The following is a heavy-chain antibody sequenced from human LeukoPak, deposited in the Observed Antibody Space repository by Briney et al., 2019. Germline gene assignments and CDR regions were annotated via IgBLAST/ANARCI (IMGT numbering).Heavy chain of an antibody. Sequence: GRSLRLSCAASGFTFSSYAMSSVRQAPGKGLEWVSTISGSGDYTYYADSVKGRFTNSRDNSKNTLYLQMNRLSAEDTAVYYCARRIPATASGLDYWGQGTLVTVSS. J-gene: IGHJ4*02. CDR2: ISGSGDYT. D-gene: IGHD2-2*01. V-gene: IGHV3-23*01. CDR3: ARRIPATASGLDY. CDR1: GFTFSSYA.